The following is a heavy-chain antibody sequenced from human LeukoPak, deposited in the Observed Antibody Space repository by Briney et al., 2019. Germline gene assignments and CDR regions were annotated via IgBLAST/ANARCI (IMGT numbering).Heavy chain of an antibody. D-gene: IGHD3-3*01. V-gene: IGHV4-59*01. CDR3: ARGGTSYYDFWSGYYTSYFDY. Sequence: SETLSLTCTVSGVSISSYYWSWIRQPPGKGLEWIGYIYYSGSTNYNPSLKSRVTISVDTSKNQFSLKLSSVTAADTAVYYCARGGTSYYDFWSGYYTSYFDYWGQGTLVTVSS. CDR2: IYYSGST. J-gene: IGHJ4*02. CDR1: GVSISSYY.